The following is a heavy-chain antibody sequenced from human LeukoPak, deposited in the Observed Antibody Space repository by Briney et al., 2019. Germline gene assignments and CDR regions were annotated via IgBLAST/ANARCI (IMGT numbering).Heavy chain of an antibody. V-gene: IGHV4-30-4*01. Sequence: SQTLSLTCTVSGGSISSGDYYWSWIRQPPGKGLEWIGYIYYSGSTYYNPSLKSRVTISVDTSKNQFSLKLSSVTAADTAVYYCARFVGYGSGSYLNWFDPWGQGTLVTVSS. CDR1: GGSISSGDYY. CDR3: ARFVGYGSGSYLNWFDP. CDR2: IYYSGST. D-gene: IGHD3-10*01. J-gene: IGHJ5*02.